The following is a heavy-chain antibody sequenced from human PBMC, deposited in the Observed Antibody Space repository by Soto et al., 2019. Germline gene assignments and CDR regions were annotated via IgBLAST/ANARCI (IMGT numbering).Heavy chain of an antibody. J-gene: IGHJ5*02. V-gene: IGHV3-21*04. D-gene: IGHD6-13*01. CDR3: ARDLGSWYGRFDP. CDR1: GFTFSSYS. CDR2: ITTSSSYT. Sequence: GGSLRLSCAASGFTFSSYSMNWVRQAPGKGLEWVSFITTSSSYTLYADTVKGRFTISRDNSKNTLYLQMNSLRADDTAVYYCARDLGSWYGRFDPWGQGTLVTVSS.